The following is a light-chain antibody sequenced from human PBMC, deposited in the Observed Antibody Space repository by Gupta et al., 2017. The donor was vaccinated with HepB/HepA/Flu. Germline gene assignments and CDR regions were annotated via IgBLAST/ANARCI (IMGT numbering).Light chain of an antibody. CDR3: ATWDDSLNGYVG. CDR2: TNN. Sequence: QSVLTQPPSVSGTPRQRVTISCSGTRSNIGSNPVNWYQQVPGTAPKLLIHTNNQRPSGVPDRFSGSKSGTSASLAISGLQAEDEDDYYCATWDDSLNGYVGFGGGTKLTVL. V-gene: IGLV1-44*01. J-gene: IGLJ2*01. CDR1: RSNIGSNP.